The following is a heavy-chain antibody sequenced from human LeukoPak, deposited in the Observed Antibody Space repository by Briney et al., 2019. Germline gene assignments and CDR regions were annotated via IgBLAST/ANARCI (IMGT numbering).Heavy chain of an antibody. CDR3: ARGYSGSYQPHHARTFQH. Sequence: PSETLSLTCAVYGGSFSGYYWSWIRQPPGKGLEWIGEINHSGSTNYNPSLKSRVTISVDTSKNQFSLKLSSVTAADTAVYYCARGYSGSYQPHHARTFQHWGQGTLVTVSS. D-gene: IGHD1-26*01. CDR1: GGSFSGYY. CDR2: INHSGST. V-gene: IGHV4-34*01. J-gene: IGHJ1*01.